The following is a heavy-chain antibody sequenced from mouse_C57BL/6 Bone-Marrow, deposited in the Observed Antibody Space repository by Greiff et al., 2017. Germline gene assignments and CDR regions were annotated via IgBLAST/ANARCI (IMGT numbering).Heavy chain of an antibody. CDR1: GFTFSSYA. J-gene: IGHJ4*01. Sequence: EVKVVESGGGLVKPGGSLKLSCAASGFTFSSYAMSWVRQTPEKRLECVATISDGGSYTYYPDNVKGRFTISRDNAKNNLYLQMSHLKSEDTAMYYCARRGWLLRDYAMDYWGQGTSVTVSS. CDR2: ISDGGSYT. CDR3: ARRGWLLRDYAMDY. D-gene: IGHD2-3*01. V-gene: IGHV5-4*03.